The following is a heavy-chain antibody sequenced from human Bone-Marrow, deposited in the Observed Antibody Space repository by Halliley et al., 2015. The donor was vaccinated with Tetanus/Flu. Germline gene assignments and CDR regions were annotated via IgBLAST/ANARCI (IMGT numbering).Heavy chain of an antibody. D-gene: IGHD6-19*01. Sequence: AASGFTFSSYWMHWVRQAPGKGLVWVSRIKSDGSSTSYADSVKGRFTISRDNAKITLYLQMNSLRAEDTAVYYCARVGGEPVVGAWWFAPWGQGTLVTVPS. V-gene: IGHV3-74*01. CDR1: GFTFSSYW. J-gene: IGHJ5*02. CDR2: IKSDGSST. CDR3: ARVGGEPVVGAWWFAP.